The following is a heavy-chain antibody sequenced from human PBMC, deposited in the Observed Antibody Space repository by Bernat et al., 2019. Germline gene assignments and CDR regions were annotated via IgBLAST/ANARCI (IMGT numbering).Heavy chain of an antibody. CDR3: AREGWELLSSFDY. J-gene: IGHJ4*02. V-gene: IGHV1-69*01. Sequence: QVQLVQSGAEVKKPGSSVKVSCKASGGTFSSYAISWVRQAPGQGLEWMGGIIPIFGTANYAQKFKGRVTITADESTRPAYMGLSSLRSEATAGYYCAREGWELLSSFDYWGQGTLVTVSS. CDR1: GGTFSSYA. D-gene: IGHD1-26*01. CDR2: IIPIFGTA.